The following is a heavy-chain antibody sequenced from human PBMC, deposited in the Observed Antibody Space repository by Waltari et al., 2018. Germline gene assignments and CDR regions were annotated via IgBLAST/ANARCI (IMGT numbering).Heavy chain of an antibody. CDR1: GFTFSSYA. V-gene: IGHV3-23*01. D-gene: IGHD6-13*01. CDR3: AKVLAAPSGFYSSSWYYYYYGMDV. CDR2: ISGIGGST. Sequence: EVQLLESGGGLVQPGGSLRLSCAASGFTFSSYAMSWVRQAPGKGLEWVSGISGIGGSTYYADSVKGRFTISRDNSKNTLYLQMNSLRAEDTAVYYCAKVLAAPSGFYSSSWYYYYYGMDVWGQGTTVTVSS. J-gene: IGHJ6*02.